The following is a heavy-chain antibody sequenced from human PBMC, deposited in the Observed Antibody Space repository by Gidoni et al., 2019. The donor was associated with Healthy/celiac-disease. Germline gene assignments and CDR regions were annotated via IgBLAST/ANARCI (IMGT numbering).Heavy chain of an antibody. V-gene: IGHV3-23*04. Sequence: VQLVESGGGSAQPGWSLSLSCAASGFTFRSSSRSWVGQAPGKGLEWVSAISGSGGSTYYADAGKSCFTINGDNSKNTLYLKMSSLRAEDSAVYYGAKDLAAPGEDYWGQGTLVTVSS. CDR2: ISGSGGST. D-gene: IGHD6-6*01. CDR1: GFTFRSSS. J-gene: IGHJ4*02. CDR3: AKDLAAPGEDY.